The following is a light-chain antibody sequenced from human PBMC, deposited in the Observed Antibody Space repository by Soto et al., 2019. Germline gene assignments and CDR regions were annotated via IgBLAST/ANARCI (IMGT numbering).Light chain of an antibody. CDR2: EVS. Sequence: QSARTQPASVSGSPGQSITYSCTGTSSDVGGYNYVSWYQQHPGKAPKLIIYEVSNRPSGVSNRFSGSKSGNTASLTISGLQAEDEADYYCNSYTSKSTGVFGTETKLTVL. CDR3: NSYTSKSTGV. J-gene: IGLJ1*01. CDR1: SSDVGGYNY. V-gene: IGLV2-14*01.